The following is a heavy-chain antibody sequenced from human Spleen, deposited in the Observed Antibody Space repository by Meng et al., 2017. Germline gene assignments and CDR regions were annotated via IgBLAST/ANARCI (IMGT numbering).Heavy chain of an antibody. CDR3: ARDEDISAAGKLFGDY. D-gene: IGHD6-13*01. J-gene: IGHJ4*02. CDR1: GYTFPDYW. V-gene: IGHV1-2*06. CDR2: INPKSGDT. Sequence: QVQLVQSGAEVKTAGASVKVSCKASGYTFPDYWLHWVRRAPGPGLEWMGRINPKSGDTHYAQRFQGRVTMTGDTSISTAYMELSGLRSDDTAMYYCARDEDISAAGKLFGDYWGQGTLVTVSS.